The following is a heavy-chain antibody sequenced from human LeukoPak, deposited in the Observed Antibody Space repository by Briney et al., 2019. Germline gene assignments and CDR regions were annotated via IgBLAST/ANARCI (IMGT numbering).Heavy chain of an antibody. CDR1: GFTFSSYS. CDR3: AKDSDLGYCSTTRCHKGAFDV. J-gene: IGHJ3*01. D-gene: IGHD2-2*02. CDR2: ISSSSSYI. Sequence: KTGGSLRLSCAASGFTFSSYSMNWVRQAPGKGLEWVSSISSSSSYIYYADSVKGRFTISRDNAKNSLYLQMNSLRAEDMALYYCAKDSDLGYCSTTRCHKGAFDVWGQGTMVTVSS. V-gene: IGHV3-21*04.